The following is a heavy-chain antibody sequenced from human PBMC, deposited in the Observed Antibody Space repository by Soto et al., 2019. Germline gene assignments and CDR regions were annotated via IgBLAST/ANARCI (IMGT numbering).Heavy chain of an antibody. CDR3: ARDQAAAGTDV. J-gene: IGHJ6*02. CDR1: GGSISSGGYS. V-gene: IGHV4-31*11. Sequence: TLSLTCAVSGGSISSGGYSWSWIRQHPGKVLEWIGYIYYSGSTYYNPSLKSRVTISVDTSKNQFSLKLSSVTAADTAVYYCARDQAAAGTDVWGQGTTVTVSS. D-gene: IGHD6-13*01. CDR2: IYYSGST.